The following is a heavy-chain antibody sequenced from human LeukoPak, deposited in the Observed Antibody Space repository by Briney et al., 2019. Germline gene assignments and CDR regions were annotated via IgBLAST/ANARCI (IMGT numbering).Heavy chain of an antibody. D-gene: IGHD6-13*01. Sequence: SETLSLTCAVSGGSIISSNWWNWVRQPPGKGLEWIGEIYHSGSTYYNPSLKSRVTISVDRSKNQFSLNLSSVTAADTAVYYCTRDVIASADGLDIWGQGTMVTVSS. J-gene: IGHJ3*02. CDR3: TRDVIASADGLDI. V-gene: IGHV4-4*02. CDR1: GGSIISSNW. CDR2: IYHSGST.